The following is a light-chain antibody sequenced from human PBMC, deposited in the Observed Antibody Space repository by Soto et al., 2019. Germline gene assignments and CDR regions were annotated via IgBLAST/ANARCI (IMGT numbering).Light chain of an antibody. CDR3: QQYDSSPRT. CDR2: GAS. V-gene: IGKV3-20*01. Sequence: EIVLTQSPGTLSLSPGERATLACRASQSVSRSYLAWYQQKPGQAPRLLIHGASSRATGIPDRFSGSGSGTDFTLTISRLEAEDFAVYYCQQYDSSPRTFGQGTKVEIK. CDR1: QSVSRSY. J-gene: IGKJ1*01.